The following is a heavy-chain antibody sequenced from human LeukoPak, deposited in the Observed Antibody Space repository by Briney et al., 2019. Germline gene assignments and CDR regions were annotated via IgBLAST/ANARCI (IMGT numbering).Heavy chain of an antibody. CDR1: GGSISSYY. CDR2: IYTSGST. J-gene: IGHJ6*03. D-gene: IGHD1-1*01. V-gene: IGHV4-4*07. CDR3: ARLPRRLRYYYMDV. Sequence: PSETLSLTCTVSGGSISSYYWSWIRQPAGKGLEWIGRIYTSGSTNYNSSLKSRVTMSVDTSKNQFSLKLSSVTAADTAVYYCARLPRRLRYYYMDVWGKGTTVTISS.